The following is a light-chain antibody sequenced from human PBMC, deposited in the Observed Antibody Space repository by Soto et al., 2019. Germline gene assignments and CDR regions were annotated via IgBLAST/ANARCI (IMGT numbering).Light chain of an antibody. CDR3: KKYDTAPQT. CDR2: AAS. V-gene: IGKV1-27*01. CDR1: QGIIDY. J-gene: IGKJ1*01. Sequence: DIQMTQSPSSLSASVGDTVTITCRSSQGIIDYLAWYQQRPGKVPKLLIYAASTLQTGVPSRFSGSGAGTDFTLTISSLQPEDVATYYCKKYDTAPQTFGQGTRVDIK.